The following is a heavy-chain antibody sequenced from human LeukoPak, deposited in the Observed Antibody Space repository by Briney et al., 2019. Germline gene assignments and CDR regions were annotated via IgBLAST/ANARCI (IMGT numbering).Heavy chain of an antibody. Sequence: GGSLRLSCAASGFTFSSYAMSWVRQAPGKGLEWVSAISGSGGSTYYADSVKGRFTISRDNSKNTLYLQMNSLRAEDTAVYYCAKDQGAVIPGITGTTWNWFDPWGQGTLVTVSS. CDR3: AKDQGAVIPGITGTTWNWFDP. CDR2: ISGSGGST. J-gene: IGHJ5*02. CDR1: GFTFSSYA. D-gene: IGHD1-20*01. V-gene: IGHV3-23*01.